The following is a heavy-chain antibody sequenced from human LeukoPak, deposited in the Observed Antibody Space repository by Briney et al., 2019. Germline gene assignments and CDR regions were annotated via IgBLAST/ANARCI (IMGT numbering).Heavy chain of an antibody. J-gene: IGHJ3*02. D-gene: IGHD4-17*01. Sequence: SETLSLTCAVSDDSYSSHYWTWIRQPPGKGLEWIGYISYIGSTNYNPSLKSRVTISIDTSRNQFSLRLSSVTAADTAVYYCARDLVTVTKGFDIWGQGTMVSVSS. CDR1: DDSYSSHY. CDR3: ARDLVTVTKGFDI. V-gene: IGHV4-59*11. CDR2: ISYIGST.